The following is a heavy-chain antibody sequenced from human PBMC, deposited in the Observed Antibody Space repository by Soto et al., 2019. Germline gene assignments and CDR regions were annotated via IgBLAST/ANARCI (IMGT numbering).Heavy chain of an antibody. CDR2: IFNSGST. Sequence: SETLSLTCTVSGGSINSGDYYWTWVRQPPGKGRDWIGNIFNSGSTYYTPSLQSRVTISLDTSKNHFSLKLSSVTPADTAVYYCARDRYYGSGTYYNFYSGMDVWGQGTTVTVSS. CDR3: ARDRYYGSGTYYNFYSGMDV. D-gene: IGHD3-10*01. V-gene: IGHV4-30-4*01. CDR1: GGSINSGDYY. J-gene: IGHJ6*02.